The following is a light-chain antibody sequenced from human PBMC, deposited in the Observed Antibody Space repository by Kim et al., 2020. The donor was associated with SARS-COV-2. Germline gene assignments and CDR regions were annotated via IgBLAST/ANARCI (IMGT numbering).Light chain of an antibody. CDR3: QQYGSSPWM. CDR2: GAS. V-gene: IGKV3-20*01. CDR1: QSVSSNY. Sequence: DIVLTQSPGTLSLSPGERATLSCRASQSVSSNYLAWYQKKPGQAPRLLIYGASNRATGIPDRFSGSQSGTDFTLTISRLEPEDFAVYYCQQYGSSPWMFGQGTKVDIK. J-gene: IGKJ1*01.